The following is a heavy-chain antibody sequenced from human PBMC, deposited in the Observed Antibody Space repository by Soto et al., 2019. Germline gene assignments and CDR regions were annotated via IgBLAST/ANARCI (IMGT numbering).Heavy chain of an antibody. CDR3: ARDWYSNALAPDAFDI. D-gene: IGHD5-18*01. V-gene: IGHV3-48*02. J-gene: IGHJ3*02. Sequence: EVQLVESGGGLVQPGESLRLSCAASGFTFSSYSLNWVRQAPGKGLELVSYISTSISKIYYADSVKGGFTIARDKANNSLYLQMNSLRDGDTAVYYCARDWYSNALAPDAFDIWGQGTMVIVSS. CDR1: GFTFSSYS. CDR2: ISTSISKI.